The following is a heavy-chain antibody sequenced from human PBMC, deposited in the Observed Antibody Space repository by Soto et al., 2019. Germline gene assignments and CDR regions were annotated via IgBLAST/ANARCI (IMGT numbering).Heavy chain of an antibody. Sequence: QVQLVQSGAEVKKPGSSVKVSCKASGGTFSSFAISWVRQAPGQGLEWMGGIIPSFGTANYAQKLQGRVTITADEATSTAYMELSSLRSEDTAVYYCARGPTGYYKAAYYYGMDVWGQGTTVTVSS. V-gene: IGHV1-69*01. D-gene: IGHD3-9*01. CDR2: IIPSFGTA. J-gene: IGHJ6*02. CDR1: GGTFSSFA. CDR3: ARGPTGYYKAAYYYGMDV.